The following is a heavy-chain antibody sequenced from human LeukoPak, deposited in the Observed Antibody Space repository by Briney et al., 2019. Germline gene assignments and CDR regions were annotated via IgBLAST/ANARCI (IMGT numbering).Heavy chain of an antibody. V-gene: IGHV4-59*08. CDR3: ARSPSSSWSNFDY. CDR1: GGSISSYY. Sequence: PSETLSLTCTVSGGSISSYYWSWIRQPPGKGLEWIGYIHYSGSTNYNPSLKSRVTISVDTSKNQFSLKLSSVTAADTAVYYCARSPSSSWSNFDYWGQGTLVTVSS. J-gene: IGHJ4*02. D-gene: IGHD6-13*01. CDR2: IHYSGST.